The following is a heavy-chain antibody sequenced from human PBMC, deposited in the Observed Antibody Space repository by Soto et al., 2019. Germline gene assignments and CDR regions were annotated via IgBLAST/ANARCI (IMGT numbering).Heavy chain of an antibody. CDR2: INHSGST. J-gene: IGHJ4*02. CDR3: ARGGADIVVVVAATGLRTHFDY. Sequence: QVQLQQWGAGLLKPSETLSLTCAVYGGSFSGYYWSWIRQPPGKGLEWLGEINHSGSTNDNPSLKSRVTRSVDKSKNQFYLKLSSVTAAETAVYYCARGGADIVVVVAATGLRTHFDYWGQGTLVTVSS. CDR1: GGSFSGYY. V-gene: IGHV4-34*01. D-gene: IGHD2-15*01.